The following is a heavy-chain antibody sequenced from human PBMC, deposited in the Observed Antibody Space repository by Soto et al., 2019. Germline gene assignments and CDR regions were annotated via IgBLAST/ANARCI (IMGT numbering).Heavy chain of an antibody. CDR3: ARGPKYDILNGYYPLDY. CDR2: INHSGST. Sequence: SETLSLTCAVYGGSFSGYYWSWIRQPPGKGLEWIGEINHSGSTNYNPSLKSRVTISVDTSKNQFSLKLSSVTAADTAVYYCARGPKYDILNGYYPLDYWGQGTLVTIS. J-gene: IGHJ4*02. V-gene: IGHV4-34*01. CDR1: GGSFSGYY. D-gene: IGHD3-9*01.